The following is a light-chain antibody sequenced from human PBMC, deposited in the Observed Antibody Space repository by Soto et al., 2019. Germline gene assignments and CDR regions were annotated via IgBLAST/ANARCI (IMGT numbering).Light chain of an antibody. J-gene: IGKJ4*01. CDR2: KTS. V-gene: IGKV1-5*03. CDR3: QHYNGYPIT. Sequence: DIQMTQSPSTLSASVGDRVTITCRASQTISIYLAWYQQKPGRAPKVLIYKTSTLESGVPSRFSGSGSGTEFTLTVSSLRPDDVATYYCQHYNGYPITFGGGTKVEIK. CDR1: QTISIY.